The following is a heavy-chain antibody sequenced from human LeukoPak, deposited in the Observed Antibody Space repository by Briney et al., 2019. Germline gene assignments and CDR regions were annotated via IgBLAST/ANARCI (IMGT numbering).Heavy chain of an antibody. Sequence: ASVKVSCKASGYTFTSYGISWVRQAPGQGLEWMGWISAYNGNTNYAQKLQGRVTMTTDTSTSTAYMELRSLRSDDTAVYYCARDTIDYDYVWGSYRPRPAYFDYWGQGTLVTVSS. CDR2: ISAYNGNT. CDR1: GYTFTSYG. V-gene: IGHV1-18*01. D-gene: IGHD3-16*02. J-gene: IGHJ4*02. CDR3: ARDTIDYDYVWGSYRPRPAYFDY.